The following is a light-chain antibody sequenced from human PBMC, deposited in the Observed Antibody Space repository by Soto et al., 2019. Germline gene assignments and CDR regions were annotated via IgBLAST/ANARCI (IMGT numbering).Light chain of an antibody. Sequence: QSVLTQPASVSGSPGQSITISCTGTSSDVGGYNYVSWYQQHPGKAPKLMIYDVSNRPSGVSNRFSGSKSDNTASLTISGLQAEDEADYYCSSYTSSSGVFGGGTKLTVL. J-gene: IGLJ2*01. CDR2: DVS. CDR1: SSDVGGYNY. CDR3: SSYTSSSGV. V-gene: IGLV2-14*01.